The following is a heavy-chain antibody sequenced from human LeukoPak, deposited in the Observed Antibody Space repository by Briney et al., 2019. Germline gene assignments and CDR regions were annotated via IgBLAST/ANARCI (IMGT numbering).Heavy chain of an antibody. D-gene: IGHD2-2*01. Sequence: SSETLSLTCAVYGGSFSGYYWSWIRQPPGKGPEWIGEINHSGSTNYNPSLKSRVTISVDTSKNQFSLKLSSVTAADTAVYYCARRGVVPAAMGGGNWFDPWGQGTLVTVSS. CDR1: GGSFSGYY. CDR2: INHSGST. J-gene: IGHJ5*02. V-gene: IGHV4-34*01. CDR3: ARRGVVPAAMGGGNWFDP.